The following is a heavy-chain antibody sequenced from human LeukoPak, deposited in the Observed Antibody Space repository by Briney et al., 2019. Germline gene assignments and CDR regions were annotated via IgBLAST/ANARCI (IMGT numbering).Heavy chain of an antibody. CDR2: INPNSGGT. J-gene: IGHJ5*02. Sequence: ASVKVSCKASGYTFTDYYMHWVRQAPGQGLEWMGWINPNSGGTNYAQKFQGRVTMTRDTSISTAYMELSRLIFDDTAVYYCARMGIVAGWFDPWGQGTLVTVSS. CDR3: ARMGIVAGWFDP. CDR1: GYTFTDYY. D-gene: IGHD6-19*01. V-gene: IGHV1-2*02.